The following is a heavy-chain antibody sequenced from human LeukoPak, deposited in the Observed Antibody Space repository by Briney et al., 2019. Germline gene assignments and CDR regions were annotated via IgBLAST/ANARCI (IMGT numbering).Heavy chain of an antibody. CDR1: GGTFSSYA. V-gene: IGHV1-69*01. CDR2: IIPIFGTA. Sequence: SVKVSCKASGGTFSSYAISWVRQAPGQGLEWMGGIIPIFGTANYAQKFQGRVTITADESTSTAYMELSSLRSEDTAVYYCARCTSVTGNWFDPWGQGTLVTASS. J-gene: IGHJ5*02. D-gene: IGHD2-8*01. CDR3: ARCTSVTGNWFDP.